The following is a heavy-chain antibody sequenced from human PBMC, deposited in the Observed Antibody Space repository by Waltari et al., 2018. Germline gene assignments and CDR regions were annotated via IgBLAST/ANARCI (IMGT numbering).Heavy chain of an antibody. J-gene: IGHJ4*02. CDR2: IIPIFGTA. V-gene: IGHV1-69*01. CDR1: GGTFSSYA. CDR3: ARELKGSGWYPSYFDY. D-gene: IGHD6-19*01. Sequence: QVQLVQSGAEVKKPGSSVKVSCKASGGTFSSYAISWVRQAPGQGLGGMGGIIPIFGTANYAQKFQGRVTITADESTSTAYMELSSLRSEDTAVYYCARELKGSGWYPSYFDYWGQGTLVTVSS.